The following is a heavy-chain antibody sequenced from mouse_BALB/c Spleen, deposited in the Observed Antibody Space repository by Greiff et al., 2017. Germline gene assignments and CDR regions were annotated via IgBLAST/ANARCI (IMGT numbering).Heavy chain of an antibody. D-gene: IGHD2-3*01. CDR2: IDPENGNT. J-gene: IGHJ3*01. V-gene: IGHV14-1*02. CDR1: GFNIKDYY. CDR3: ASQPYDGYGFAY. Sequence: VQLQQSGAELVRPGALVKLSCKASGFNIKDYYMHWVKQRPEQGLEWIGWIDPENGNTIYDPKFQGKASITADTSSNTAYLQLSSLTSEDTAVYYCASQPYDGYGFAYWGQGTLVTVSA.